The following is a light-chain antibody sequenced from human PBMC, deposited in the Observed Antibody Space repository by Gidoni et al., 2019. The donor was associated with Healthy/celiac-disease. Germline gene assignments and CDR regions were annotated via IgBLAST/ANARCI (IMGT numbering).Light chain of an antibody. CDR2: DAS. V-gene: IGKV1-33*01. J-gene: IGKJ5*01. CDR1: QDIRNY. CDR3: QQYDNLPIT. Sequence: DIQMTQYPSSLSASVGDRVTITCQASQDIRNYLNWYQQKPGKAPKLLIYDASNLETGVPSRLSGSGSGTDFTFTISSLQPEDIATYYCQQYDNLPITFGQGTRLEIK.